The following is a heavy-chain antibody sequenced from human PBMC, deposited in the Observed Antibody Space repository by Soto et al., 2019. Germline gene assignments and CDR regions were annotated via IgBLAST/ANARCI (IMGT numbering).Heavy chain of an antibody. Sequence: SVTLSLTCSVSGGSISSYYWSWIRQPAGKGLEWIGRIYTSGSTNYNPSLKSRVTMSVDTSKNQFSLKLSSVTAADTAVYYCARRRPGWLQSYYFDYWGQGTLVTAST. J-gene: IGHJ4*02. V-gene: IGHV4-4*07. CDR3: ARRRPGWLQSYYFDY. CDR1: GGSISSYY. D-gene: IGHD5-12*01. CDR2: IYTSGST.